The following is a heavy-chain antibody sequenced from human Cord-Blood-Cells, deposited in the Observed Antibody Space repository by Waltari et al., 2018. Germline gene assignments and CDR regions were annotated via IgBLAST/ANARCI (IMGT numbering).Heavy chain of an antibody. CDR2: ISWNSGSI. V-gene: IGHV3-9*01. J-gene: IGHJ4*02. CDR1: GFTFDDYA. CDR3: ATEIKYSSSSGFDY. D-gene: IGHD6-6*01. Sequence: EVQLVESGGGLVQPGRSLRLSCAASGFTFDDYAMHWARQAPGKGLEWVSGISWNSGSIVYADSVKGRVTIARDNAKNSLYLQMNSLRAEDTALYYCATEIKYSSSSGFDYWGQGTLVTVSS.